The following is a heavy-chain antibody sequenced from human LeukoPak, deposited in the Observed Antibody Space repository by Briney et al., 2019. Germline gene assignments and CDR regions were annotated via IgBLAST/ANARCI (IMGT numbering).Heavy chain of an antibody. J-gene: IGHJ5*02. V-gene: IGHV6-1*01. D-gene: IGHD3-10*01. CDR1: GDSVSSNSAA. CDR2: TYYRSKWYN. Sequence: SQTLSLTCAISGDSVSSNSAAWNWIRQSPSRGLEWLGRTYYRSKWYNDYAVSVKSRITINPDTSKNQFSLQLNSVTPEDTAVYYCARIIRTEYGSGRDENKNWFDPWGQGTLVTVSS. CDR3: ARIIRTEYGSGRDENKNWFDP.